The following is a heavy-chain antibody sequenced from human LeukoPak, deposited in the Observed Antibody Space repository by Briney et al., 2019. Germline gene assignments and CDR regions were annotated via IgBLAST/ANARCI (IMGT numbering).Heavy chain of an antibody. CDR3: ARGEDDYGDYYFDY. D-gene: IGHD4-17*01. J-gene: IGHJ4*02. Sequence: ASVKVSCKASGGTFSSYAISWVRQAPGQGLEWMGRIIPIFGTANYAQKFQGRVTITTDESTSTAYMELSSLRSEDTAVYYCARGEDDYGDYYFDYWGQGTLVTVSS. V-gene: IGHV1-69*05. CDR1: GGTFSSYA. CDR2: IIPIFGTA.